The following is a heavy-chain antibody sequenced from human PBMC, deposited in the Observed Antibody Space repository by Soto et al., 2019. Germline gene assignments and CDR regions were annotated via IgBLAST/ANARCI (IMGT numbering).Heavy chain of an antibody. CDR2: IYYSGST. V-gene: IGHV4-31*03. D-gene: IGHD3-3*01. CDR3: ARDRGGFRSYFDY. J-gene: IGHJ4*02. CDR1: GGSISSGGYY. Sequence: QVQLQESGPGLVKPSQTPSLTCTVSGGSISSGGYYWSWIRQHPGKGLEWIGYIYYSGSTYYNPSLESRVTISVDTSKNQFSLKLSSVTAADTAVYYCARDRGGFRSYFDYWGQGTLVTVSS.